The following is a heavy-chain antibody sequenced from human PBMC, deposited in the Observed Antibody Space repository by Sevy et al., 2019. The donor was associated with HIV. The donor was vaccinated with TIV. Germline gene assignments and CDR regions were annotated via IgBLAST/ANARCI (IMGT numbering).Heavy chain of an antibody. D-gene: IGHD6-19*01. V-gene: IGHV4-31*03. CDR2: IHYSRST. J-gene: IGHJ4*02. CDR1: GDSMSSGANY. Sequence: SETLSLTCTVSGDSMSSGANYWGWIRQHPVKGLEWIGYIHYSRSTYDNPSLKSRITMSVDTSKNQFSLKLRSVTAADTAVYYCARGRSAVATYYTWSTVAGYYFDYWGQGTLVTV. CDR3: ARGRSAVATYYTWSTVAGYYFDY.